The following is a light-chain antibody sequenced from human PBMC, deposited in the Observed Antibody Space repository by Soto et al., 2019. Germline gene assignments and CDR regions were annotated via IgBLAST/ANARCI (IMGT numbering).Light chain of an antibody. Sequence: DVQLTQSPSSLSASIGDTVTISCRSSQSITTSLNWYQQKPGKPPALLIYGSSARQIGVPHRFSASGSGTDFTLTITRLQHEDFATYYCQQSYSLPRTFGQGTKVDIK. CDR3: QQSYSLPRT. CDR1: QSITTS. J-gene: IGKJ1*01. V-gene: IGKV1-39*01. CDR2: GSS.